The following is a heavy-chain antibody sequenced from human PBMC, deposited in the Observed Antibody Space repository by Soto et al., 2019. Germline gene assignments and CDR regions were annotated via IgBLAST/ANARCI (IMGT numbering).Heavy chain of an antibody. V-gene: IGHV4-4*07. CDR2: VYSSGST. CDR3: ARDKGDSRIDY. CDR1: GGSINSYY. J-gene: IGHJ4*02. Sequence: LSLTCTVSGGSINSYYWSWIRQSAGKGLEWIGRVYSSGSTFHNPSLKSRLTMSVDTPNNQFSLKLSSVTAADTAVYSCARDKGDSRIDYWGLGTLVTVSS. D-gene: IGHD3-22*01.